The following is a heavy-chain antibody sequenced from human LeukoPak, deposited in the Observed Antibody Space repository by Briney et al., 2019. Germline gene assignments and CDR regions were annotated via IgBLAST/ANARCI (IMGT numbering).Heavy chain of an antibody. J-gene: IGHJ2*01. CDR1: GFTVSSNS. V-gene: IGHV3-20*01. Sequence: GGSLRLSCTVSGFTVSSNSMSWVRQAPGKGLEWVSGINWNSGTIGYADSVKGRFTISRDNAKNSLYLQMNSLRPEDTAWYHCARVPGFGESYWYFSLWGRGALVTVSS. CDR3: ARVPGFGESYWYFSL. CDR2: INWNSGTI. D-gene: IGHD3-10*01.